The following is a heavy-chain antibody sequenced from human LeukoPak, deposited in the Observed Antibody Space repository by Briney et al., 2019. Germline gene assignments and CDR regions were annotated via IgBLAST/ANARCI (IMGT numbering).Heavy chain of an antibody. CDR2: ISGSGGTT. CDR1: GFTFSSYG. V-gene: IGHV3-23*01. J-gene: IGHJ4*02. Sequence: GGSLRLSCAASGFTFSSYGMSWVRQAPGKGLEWVSAISGSGGTTYYADSVKGRFTISRDNSMNTLYLQMNSLRAEDTAVYSCAKDRLGALLYFDSWGQGTLVTVSS. D-gene: IGHD1-26*01. CDR3: AKDRLGALLYFDS.